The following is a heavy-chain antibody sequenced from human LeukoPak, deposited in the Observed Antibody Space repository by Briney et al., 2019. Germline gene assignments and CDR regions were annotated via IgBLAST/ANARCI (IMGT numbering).Heavy chain of an antibody. V-gene: IGHV4-34*01. CDR3: ARDTYYDYVWGSYRYTHFDC. D-gene: IGHD3-16*02. J-gene: IGHJ4*02. CDR1: GGSFSGYY. Sequence: SETLSLTCAVYGGSFSGYYWSWIRQPPGKGLEWIGEINHSGSTNYNPSLKSRVTISVDTSKNQFSLKLSSVTAADTAVYYCARDTYYDYVWGSYRYTHFDCWGQGTLVTVSS. CDR2: INHSGST.